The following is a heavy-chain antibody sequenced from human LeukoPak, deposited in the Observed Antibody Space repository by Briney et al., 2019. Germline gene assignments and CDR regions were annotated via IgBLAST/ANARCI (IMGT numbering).Heavy chain of an antibody. CDR2: ISAYNGNT. J-gene: IGHJ6*03. CDR1: GYTFTSYG. Sequence: ASVKVSCKASGYTFTSYGISWVRQAPGQGLEWMGWISAYNGNTNYAQKLQGRVTMTTDTSTSTAYMELRSLRSDDTAVYYCARDGHIVATIGEYYYYYYMDVWGKGTTVTASS. V-gene: IGHV1-18*01. CDR3: ARDGHIVATIGEYYYYYYMDV. D-gene: IGHD5-12*01.